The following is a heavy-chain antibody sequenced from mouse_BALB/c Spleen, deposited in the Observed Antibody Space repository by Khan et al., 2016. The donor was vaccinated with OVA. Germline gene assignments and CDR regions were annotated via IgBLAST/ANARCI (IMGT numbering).Heavy chain of an antibody. Sequence: QVLWQQAGAELVKAGASVKMSCKASGYTFTSYWMHWVKQRLGQGLEWFAETNPTNGRTYYNEKFKSKATLTVDKSSSTAHMLLSGPTFEDSAVYYCARIKKIVATYFDYWGQGTTLTVSS. V-gene: IGHV1S81*02. CDR1: GYTFTSYW. CDR2: TNPTNGRT. D-gene: IGHD1-1*01. CDR3: ARIKKIVATYFDY. J-gene: IGHJ2*01.